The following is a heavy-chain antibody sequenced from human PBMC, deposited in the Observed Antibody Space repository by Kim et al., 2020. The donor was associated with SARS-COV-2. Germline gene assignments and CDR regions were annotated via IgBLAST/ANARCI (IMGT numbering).Heavy chain of an antibody. J-gene: IGHJ4*02. Sequence: SETLSLTCAVYGGSFSGYYWSWIRQPPGKGLEWIGEINHSGSTNYNPSLKSRVTISVDTSKNQFSLKLSSVTAADTAVYYCARGRSRFGGRSGFDYWGQGTLVTVSS. D-gene: IGHD3-10*01. CDR2: INHSGST. CDR3: ARGRSRFGGRSGFDY. V-gene: IGHV4-34*01. CDR1: GGSFSGYY.